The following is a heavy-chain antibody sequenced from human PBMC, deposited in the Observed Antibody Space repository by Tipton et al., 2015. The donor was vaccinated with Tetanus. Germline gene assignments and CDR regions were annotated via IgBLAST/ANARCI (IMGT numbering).Heavy chain of an antibody. D-gene: IGHD2-15*01. V-gene: IGHV4-34*01. Sequence: TLSLTCAVYGGSFSGYYWSWIRQPPGKGLEWIGEINHSGSTNYNPSLKSRVTISVDTSKNQFSLKLSSVTAADTAVYYCARGRYCSGGSCYYYYYYGMDVWGQGTTVTVSS. CDR1: GGSFSGYY. J-gene: IGHJ6*02. CDR2: INHSGST. CDR3: ARGRYCSGGSCYYYYYYGMDV.